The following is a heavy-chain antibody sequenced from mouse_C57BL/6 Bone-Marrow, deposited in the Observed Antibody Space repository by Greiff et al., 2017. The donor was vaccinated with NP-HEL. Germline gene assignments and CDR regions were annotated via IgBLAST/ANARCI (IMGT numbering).Heavy chain of an antibody. J-gene: IGHJ2*01. V-gene: IGHV3-6*01. D-gene: IGHD3-2*02. Sequence: EVKLQQSGPGLVKPSQSLSLTCSVTGYSITSGYYWNWIRQFPGNKLEWMGYISYDGSNNYNPSLKNRISITRDTSKNQFFLKLNSVTTEDTATYYCARDSSGSFDYWGQGTTLTVSS. CDR1: GYSITSGYY. CDR2: ISYDGSN. CDR3: ARDSSGSFDY.